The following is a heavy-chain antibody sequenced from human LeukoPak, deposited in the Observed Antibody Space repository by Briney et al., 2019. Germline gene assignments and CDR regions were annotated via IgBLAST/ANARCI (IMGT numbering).Heavy chain of an antibody. V-gene: IGHV1-2*02. CDR2: INPKSCGT. Sequence: ASVKVSCKASGYTFTGYYMHWVRQAPGQGLEWVGWINPKSCGTNYAQKFQGRITMTRDRSISTAYMELRRLRSDDTAVYYCARVPLTMVRGVITYYMDVWGKGTTVTVSS. D-gene: IGHD3-10*01. J-gene: IGHJ6*03. CDR3: ARVPLTMVRGVITYYMDV. CDR1: GYTFTGYY.